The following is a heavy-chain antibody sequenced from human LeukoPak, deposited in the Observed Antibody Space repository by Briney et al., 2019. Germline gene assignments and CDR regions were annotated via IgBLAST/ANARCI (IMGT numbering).Heavy chain of an antibody. J-gene: IGHJ4*02. CDR1: GITFNNHA. CDR3: AKDQGYSYYYLDY. D-gene: IGHD5-18*01. CDR2: STGNGDRT. V-gene: IGHV3-23*01. Sequence: GGSLRLSCAACGITFNNHAMCWVRQAPEKGVEWVTGSTGNGDRTYYSDSVQGRFTISRDNSKNALYLQMSSLRAEDTAIYYCAKDQGYSYYYLDYWGQGTLVTVSS.